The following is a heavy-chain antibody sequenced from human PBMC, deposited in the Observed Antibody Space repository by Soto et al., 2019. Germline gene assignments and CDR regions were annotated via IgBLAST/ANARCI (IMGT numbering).Heavy chain of an antibody. Sequence: GGSLRLSCAASGFTFSSYGMHWVRQAPGKGLEWVAVIWYDGSNKYYADSVKGRFTISRDNSKNTLYLQMNSLRAEDTAVYYCARDRGYSYGQDYYYGMDVWGQGTTVTVSS. D-gene: IGHD5-18*01. CDR3: ARDRGYSYGQDYYYGMDV. CDR2: IWYDGSNK. J-gene: IGHJ6*02. CDR1: GFTFSSYG. V-gene: IGHV3-33*01.